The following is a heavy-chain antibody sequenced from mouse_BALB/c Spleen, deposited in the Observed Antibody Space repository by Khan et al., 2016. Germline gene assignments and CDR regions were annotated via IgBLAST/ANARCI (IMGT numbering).Heavy chain of an antibody. CDR1: GFNINDYY. V-gene: IGHV14-4*02. CDR2: IDPESGDT. J-gene: IGHJ4*01. D-gene: IGHD2-14*01. Sequence: EVQLQESGADLVRSGASVKLSCTASGFNINDYYMHWVKQRPEQGLEWIGWIDPESGDTEYAPKFQGKATMTADTSSNTAYLQLSRLTSEDTAVYYCKEVRRRYDAMDYGGQGTWVTVSS. CDR3: KEVRRRYDAMDY.